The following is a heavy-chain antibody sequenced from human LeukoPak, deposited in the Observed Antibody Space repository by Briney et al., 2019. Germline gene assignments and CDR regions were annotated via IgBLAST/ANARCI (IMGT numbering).Heavy chain of an antibody. V-gene: IGHV4-59*01. J-gene: IGHJ4*02. D-gene: IGHD5-24*01. CDR1: GGSISSYY. Sequence: SETLSLTCTVSGGSISSYYWSWIRQPPGKGLEWIGYIYYSGSTNYNPSLKSRVTISVNTSKNQFSLKLSSVTAADTAVYYCARGDGYYFDYWGQGTLVTVSS. CDR2: IYYSGST. CDR3: ARGDGYYFDY.